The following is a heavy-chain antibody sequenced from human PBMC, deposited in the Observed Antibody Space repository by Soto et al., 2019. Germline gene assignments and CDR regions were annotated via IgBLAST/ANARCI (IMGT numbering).Heavy chain of an antibody. CDR2: INTNTGNP. Sequence: ASVKVSCKAPGYTFTSYAMNWVRQAPGQGLEWMGWINTNTGNPTYAQGFTGRFVFSLDTSVSTAYLQICSLKAEDTAVYYCARSNYDFWSGIWGSYYYYYGMDVWGQGTTVTV. V-gene: IGHV7-4-1*01. CDR3: ARSNYDFWSGIWGSYYYYYGMDV. J-gene: IGHJ6*02. D-gene: IGHD3-3*01. CDR1: GYTFTSYA.